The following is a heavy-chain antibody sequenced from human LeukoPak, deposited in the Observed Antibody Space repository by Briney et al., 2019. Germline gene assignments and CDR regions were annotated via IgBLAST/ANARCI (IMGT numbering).Heavy chain of an antibody. CDR3: AKLPYMVIRYYFDF. D-gene: IGHD5-18*01. CDR1: GYTFTSYD. CDR2: MNPNSGNT. Sequence: ASVKVSCKASGYTFTSYDINWVRQATGQGLEWMGWMNPNSGNTGYAQKFQGRVTMTRNTSISTAYMELSSLRSEDTAVYYCAKLPYMVIRYYFDFWGQGTLVTVSS. J-gene: IGHJ4*02. V-gene: IGHV1-8*01.